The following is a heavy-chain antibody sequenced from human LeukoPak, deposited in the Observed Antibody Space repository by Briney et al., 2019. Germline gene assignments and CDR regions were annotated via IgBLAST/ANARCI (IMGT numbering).Heavy chain of an antibody. D-gene: IGHD3-22*01. Sequence: SQTLSLTCTVSGGSISSGSYYWSWIRQPAGKGLEWIGRIYTSGSTNYNPSLKSRVTISVDTSKNQFSLKLSSVTAADTAVYYCARDASGFTYYYDSSGLYYFDYWGQGTLVTVSS. CDR2: IYTSGST. V-gene: IGHV4-61*02. J-gene: IGHJ4*02. CDR1: GGSISSGSYY. CDR3: ARDASGFTYYYDSSGLYYFDY.